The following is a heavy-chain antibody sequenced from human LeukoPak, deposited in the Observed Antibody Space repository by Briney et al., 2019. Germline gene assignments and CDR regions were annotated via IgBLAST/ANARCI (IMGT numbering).Heavy chain of an antibody. CDR1: GFTFSNAW. Sequence: PGGSLRLSCAASGFTFSNAWMSWVRQAPGKGLEWVGRIKSKTDGGTTDYAAPVKGRFTISRDDSKNTLYLQMNSLKTEDTSEYYCTKDWGHDNSGYYYTFDYWGQGTLVTVSS. V-gene: IGHV3-15*01. CDR2: IKSKTDGGTT. D-gene: IGHD3-22*01. J-gene: IGHJ4*02. CDR3: TKDWGHDNSGYYYTFDY.